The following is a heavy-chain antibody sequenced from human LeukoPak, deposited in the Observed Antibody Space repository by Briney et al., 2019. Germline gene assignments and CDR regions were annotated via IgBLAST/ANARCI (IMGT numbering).Heavy chain of an antibody. CDR2: MRDSGSS. D-gene: IGHD2-15*01. V-gene: IGHV4-59*08. CDR3: ARRGPPWWDY. Sequence: SEALSLTCTVSGGSISNYDWNWIRQPPGKGREWIGCMRDSGSSNFNPSLQSRVTMSVDTSKNQFSLKLRTVTAADTAVYYCARRGPPWWDYWGQGTLVTVSS. CDR1: GGSISNYD. J-gene: IGHJ4*02.